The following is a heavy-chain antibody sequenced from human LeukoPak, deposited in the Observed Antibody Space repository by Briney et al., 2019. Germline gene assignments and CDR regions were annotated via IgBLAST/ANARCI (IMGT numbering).Heavy chain of an antibody. D-gene: IGHD1-14*01. CDR2: IIPILGIA. CDR1: GGTFSSYA. Sequence: SVKVSCKASGGTFSSYAISWVRQAPGQGLEWMGRIIPILGIANYAQKFQGRVTITADKSTSTAYMELSSLRSEDTAVYYCARDVPIPGAHYFDYWGQGTLVTVSS. CDR3: ARDVPIPGAHYFDY. J-gene: IGHJ4*02. V-gene: IGHV1-69*04.